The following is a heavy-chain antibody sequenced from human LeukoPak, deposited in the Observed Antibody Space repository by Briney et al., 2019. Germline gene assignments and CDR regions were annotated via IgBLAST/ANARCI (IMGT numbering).Heavy chain of an antibody. J-gene: IGHJ5*02. V-gene: IGHV3-23*01. D-gene: IGHD6-13*01. Sequence: PGGSLRLSCAASGFTFSSYEMNWVRQAPGKGLEWVSASGSGDNTYYADSVKGRFTISRDNSKNTLYLQMNSLRAEDTAVYYCAKDQHSSSWYIDWFDPWGQGTLVTVSS. CDR2: SGSGDNT. CDR1: GFTFSSYE. CDR3: AKDQHSSSWYIDWFDP.